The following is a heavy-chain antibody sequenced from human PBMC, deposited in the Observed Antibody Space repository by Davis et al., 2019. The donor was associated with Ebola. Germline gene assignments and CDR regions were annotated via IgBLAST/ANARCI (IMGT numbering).Heavy chain of an antibody. D-gene: IGHD3-22*01. CDR3: ARRGPYSDRSGYYSTSHYDY. Sequence: MPSETLSLTCTVSGDSISHYYWGWIRQPPGKGLEWIGYIYYTGITNYNPSLKSRATISMGTSKSQFSLKLSSVTAADTAMYYCARRGPYSDRSGYYSTSHYDYWGQGTLVTVSS. CDR1: GDSISHYY. J-gene: IGHJ4*02. V-gene: IGHV4-59*08. CDR2: IYYTGIT.